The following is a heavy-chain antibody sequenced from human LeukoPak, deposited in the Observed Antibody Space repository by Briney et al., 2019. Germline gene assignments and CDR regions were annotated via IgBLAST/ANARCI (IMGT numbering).Heavy chain of an antibody. Sequence: GGSLRLSCAASGSTFSSYAMHWVRQAPGKGLEWVAVISYDGSNKYYADSVKGRFTISRDNSKNTLYLQMNSLRAEDTAVYYCARDGTITMIVVVIGLYFDYWGQGTLVTVSS. D-gene: IGHD3-22*01. CDR1: GSTFSSYA. J-gene: IGHJ4*02. CDR3: ARDGTITMIVVVIGLYFDY. V-gene: IGHV3-30-3*01. CDR2: ISYDGSNK.